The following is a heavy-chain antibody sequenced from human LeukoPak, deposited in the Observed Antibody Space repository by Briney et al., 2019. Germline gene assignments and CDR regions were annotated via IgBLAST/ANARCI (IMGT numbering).Heavy chain of an antibody. J-gene: IGHJ6*03. CDR1: GYTFTSYA. D-gene: IGHD2-15*01. V-gene: IGHV1-69*13. CDR3: ARVGLGYCSGGSCYSQRGRLRGGYYYMDV. Sequence: EASVKVSCKASGYTFTSYAISWVRQAPGQGLEWMGGIIPIFGTANYAQKFQGRVTITADESTGTAYMELSSLRSEDTAVYYCARVGLGYCSGGSCYSQRGRLRGGYYYMDVWGKGTTVTISS. CDR2: IIPIFGTA.